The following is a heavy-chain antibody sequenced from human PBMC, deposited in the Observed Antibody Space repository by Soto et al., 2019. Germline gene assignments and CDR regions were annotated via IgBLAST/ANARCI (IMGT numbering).Heavy chain of an antibody. CDR3: AHSAGYSSSWPKGGFDY. V-gene: IGHV3-23*01. D-gene: IGHD6-13*01. Sequence: EVQELESGGGLVQPGGSLRLSCAASGFTFSSYAMSWVRQAPGEGLEWVSAISGSGAGTYYADSVKGRFTVSRDNSKSTVYLQMNSRRAEDTAVYYCAHSAGYSSSWPKGGFDYWGQGTLVTVSS. CDR1: GFTFSSYA. J-gene: IGHJ4*02. CDR2: ISGSGAGT.